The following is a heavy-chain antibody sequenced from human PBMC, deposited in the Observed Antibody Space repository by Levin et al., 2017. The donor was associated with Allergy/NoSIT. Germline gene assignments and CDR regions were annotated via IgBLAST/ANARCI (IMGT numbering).Heavy chain of an antibody. D-gene: IGHD2-21*02. CDR3: ARWYCGGDCYPYHYYGMDG. V-gene: IGHV3-48*03. CDR2: MSTSGTTV. Sequence: PGGSLRLSCAASGFSFSNYEMNWVRQAPGKGLEWISFMSTSGTTVYADSVKGRFTISRDNAKNSLYLQMNSLRVEDTALYYCARWYCGGDCYPYHYYGMDGWGQGTTVTVSS. CDR1: GFSFSNYE. J-gene: IGHJ6*02.